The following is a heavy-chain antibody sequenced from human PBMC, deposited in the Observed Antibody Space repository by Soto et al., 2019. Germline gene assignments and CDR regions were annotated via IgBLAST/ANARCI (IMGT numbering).Heavy chain of an antibody. CDR2: IYHSGST. Sequence: QVQLQESGPGLVKPSGTLSLTCAVSSGSISSSNWWSWVRQPPGKGLEWIGEIYHSGSTNYNPSLKSRVTIAVDKSKNHCSLKLSSVTAADTAVYYCARGVASGNVYYYYYYMDVWGKGTTVTVSS. V-gene: IGHV4-4*02. D-gene: IGHD3-10*01. CDR3: ARGVASGNVYYYYYYMDV. J-gene: IGHJ6*03. CDR1: SGSISSSNW.